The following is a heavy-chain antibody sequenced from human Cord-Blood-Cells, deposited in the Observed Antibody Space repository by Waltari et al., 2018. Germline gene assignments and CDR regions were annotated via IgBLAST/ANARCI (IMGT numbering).Heavy chain of an antibody. J-gene: IGHJ4*02. CDR2: IVVGSGNT. D-gene: IGHD6-19*01. V-gene: IGHV1-58*01. Sequence: QMQLVQSGPEVKKPGTSVKVSCKASGFTFTSSAVQWVRQARGQRLEWIGWIVVGSGNTNYAQKVQEMVTITRDMSTSTAYMELSSLRSEDTAVYYCAAGPMYSSGWYWGQGTLVTVSS. CDR1: GFTFTSSA. CDR3: AAGPMYSSGWY.